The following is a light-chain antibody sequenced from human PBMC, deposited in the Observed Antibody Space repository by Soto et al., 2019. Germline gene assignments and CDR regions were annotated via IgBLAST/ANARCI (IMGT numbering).Light chain of an antibody. Sequence: SYELTQPPSVSVSPGQTASITCSGDKLGDKYTCWYQQKPGQSPVLVIYQDSKRTSGIPERFSGSNSGNTATLTISGTQEMDEADYYYQAWDSSNVVFGGGTKVTVL. CDR2: QDS. CDR1: KLGDKY. CDR3: QAWDSSNVV. J-gene: IGLJ2*01. V-gene: IGLV3-1*01.